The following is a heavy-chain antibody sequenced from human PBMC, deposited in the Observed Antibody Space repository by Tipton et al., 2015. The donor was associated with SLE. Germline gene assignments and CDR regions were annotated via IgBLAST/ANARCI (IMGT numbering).Heavy chain of an antibody. Sequence: SLRLSCAASGFTFSSYEMNWVRKAPGKGLEWVSYISSSGSTTYYADSGKGRFTISRDNAKNSLYLQMDSLRAEDTAVYYCAREGGLGFDYWGQGTLVTVSS. CDR2: ISSSGSTT. CDR3: AREGGLGFDY. J-gene: IGHJ4*02. V-gene: IGHV3-48*03. D-gene: IGHD3-16*01. CDR1: GFTFSSYE.